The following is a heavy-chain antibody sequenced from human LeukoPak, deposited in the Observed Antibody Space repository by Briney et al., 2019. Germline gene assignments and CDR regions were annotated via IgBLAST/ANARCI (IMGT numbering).Heavy chain of an antibody. CDR1: GFPFSTFW. J-gene: IGHJ5*02. CDR3: AGENRYRFDP. V-gene: IGHV3-7*01. D-gene: IGHD1-20*01. Sequence: GSLRLSCEASGFPFSTFWMLWVRQPPGKGLEWVAKIQQDGSGEQYVHSVKVRFTISRDNAKNSLYLQMNSLRVEDTGVYYCAGENRYRFDPGGEGTLVTVPS. CDR2: IQQDGSGE.